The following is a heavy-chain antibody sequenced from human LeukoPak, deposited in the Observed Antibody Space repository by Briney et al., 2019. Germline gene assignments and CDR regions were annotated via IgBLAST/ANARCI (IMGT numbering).Heavy chain of an antibody. Sequence: GASVKVSCKASGYTFTGYYMHWVRQAPGQGLEWMGWINPNSGGTNYAQKFQGSVTMTRDTSTSTVYMEPSSLRSENTAVYYCARAKSVSIWSGYSGWGQGTLVTVSS. J-gene: IGHJ4*02. CDR3: ARAKSVSIWSGYSG. D-gene: IGHD3-3*01. CDR1: GYTFTGYY. V-gene: IGHV1-2*02. CDR2: INPNSGGT.